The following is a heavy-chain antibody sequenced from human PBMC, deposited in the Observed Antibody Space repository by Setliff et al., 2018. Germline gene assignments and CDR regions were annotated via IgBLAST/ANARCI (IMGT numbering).Heavy chain of an antibody. J-gene: IGHJ3*02. Sequence: GGSLRLSCAASGFTFSSYWMSWVRQAPGKGLEWVANINQDGSEKYYVDSVKGRFTISRDNSKNTLYPQMNSLRADDTAVYYCAKDTTGRDAFDIWGQGTMVTVSS. V-gene: IGHV3-7*03. CDR3: AKDTTGRDAFDI. CDR1: GFTFSSYW. CDR2: INQDGSEK. D-gene: IGHD1-1*01.